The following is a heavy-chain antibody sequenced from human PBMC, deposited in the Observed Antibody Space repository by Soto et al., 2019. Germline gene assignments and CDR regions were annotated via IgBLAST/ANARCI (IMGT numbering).Heavy chain of an antibody. J-gene: IGHJ4*02. CDR3: ARSYGDYVYYFDY. Sequence: PSETLSLTCTVSGGSISSSSYYWGWIRQPPGKGLEWIGSIYYSGSTYYNPSLKSRVTISVDTSKNQFSLKLSSVTAADTAVYYCARSYGDYVYYFDYWGQGTLVTVSS. V-gene: IGHV4-39*01. D-gene: IGHD4-17*01. CDR2: IYYSGST. CDR1: GGSISSSSYY.